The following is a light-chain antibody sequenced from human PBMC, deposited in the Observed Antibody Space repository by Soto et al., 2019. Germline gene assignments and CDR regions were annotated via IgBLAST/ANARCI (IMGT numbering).Light chain of an antibody. V-gene: IGLV2-14*01. J-gene: IGLJ1*01. CDR3: SSYTSSNTPYV. CDR2: EVT. Sequence: QSALTQPASVSGSPGQSMTISCTGYSSDVGAYNFVSWYQHHPGKAPTLILYEVTTRPSGVSSRFSGSKSGNTASLTISGLQADDEANYYCSSYTSSNTPYVFGTGTKVTVL. CDR1: SSDVGAYNF.